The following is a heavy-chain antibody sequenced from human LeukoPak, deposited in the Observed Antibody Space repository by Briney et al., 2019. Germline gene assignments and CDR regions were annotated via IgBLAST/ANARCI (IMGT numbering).Heavy chain of an antibody. Sequence: GGSLRLSCAASGFTFSSYGMHWVRQAPGKGLEWVAVISYDGSNKYYADSVKGRFTISRDNSKNTLYLQMNSLRDEDTAVYYCARASGYSSHWGQGTLVTVSS. V-gene: IGHV3-33*08. CDR3: ARASGYSSH. CDR1: GFTFSSYG. CDR2: ISYDGSNK. J-gene: IGHJ4*02. D-gene: IGHD6-19*01.